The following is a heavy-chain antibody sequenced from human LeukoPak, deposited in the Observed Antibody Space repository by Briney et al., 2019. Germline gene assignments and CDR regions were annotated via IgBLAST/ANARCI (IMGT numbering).Heavy chain of an antibody. CDR3: ARVPLLWFGELFGFDY. Sequence: ASVKVSCKTSGYSFIDYYIHWVRQAPGQGLEWMGWINSNSADTNYAQKLQGRVTMTTDTSTSTAYMELRSLRSDDTAVYYCARVPLLWFGELFGFDYWGQGTLVTVSS. CDR1: GYSFIDYY. J-gene: IGHJ4*02. D-gene: IGHD3-10*01. CDR2: INSNSADT. V-gene: IGHV1-18*04.